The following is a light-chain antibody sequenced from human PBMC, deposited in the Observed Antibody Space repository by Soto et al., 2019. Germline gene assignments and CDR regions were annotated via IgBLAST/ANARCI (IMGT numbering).Light chain of an antibody. CDR1: QSISSK. Sequence: EIVMTQSPATLSVSPGEGATLSCRASQSISSKLAWYQQKRGQAPRLLIYGASTRATGVPARFSGSGSGTEFTRTNSGLQSEDLAVYYGQHYNDWRWTFGQGTKVEIK. J-gene: IGKJ1*01. V-gene: IGKV3-15*01. CDR2: GAS. CDR3: QHYNDWRWT.